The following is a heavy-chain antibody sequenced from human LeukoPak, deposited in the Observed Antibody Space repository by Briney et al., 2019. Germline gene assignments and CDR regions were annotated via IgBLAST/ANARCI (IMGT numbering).Heavy chain of an antibody. CDR3: ARVVGGVIAVLYYFDY. V-gene: IGHV1-8*01. Sequence: ASVRVSCKASGYAFTSYDINWVRQATGQGLEGMGWMNLNSGNTGYAQKFQGRVTMTRNTSISTAYMELSSLRSEDTAVYYCARVVGGVIAVLYYFDYWGQGTLVTVSS. D-gene: IGHD3-16*02. CDR1: GYAFTSYD. CDR2: MNLNSGNT. J-gene: IGHJ4*02.